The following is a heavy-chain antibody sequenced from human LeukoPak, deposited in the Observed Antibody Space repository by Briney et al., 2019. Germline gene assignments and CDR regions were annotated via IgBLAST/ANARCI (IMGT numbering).Heavy chain of an antibody. D-gene: IGHD3-22*01. V-gene: IGHV3-15*01. Sequence: GGSLRLSCAASGFIFSNAWMNWVRQAPGKGLEWVGRIKSKTDGGTTDYAAPVKGRFTISRDDSKNTLSLQMNSLKTEDTAVYYCTRETGYYDSSGYYSLDFDYWGQGTLVTVSS. J-gene: IGHJ4*02. CDR3: TRETGYYDSSGYYSLDFDY. CDR2: IKSKTDGGTT. CDR1: GFIFSNAW.